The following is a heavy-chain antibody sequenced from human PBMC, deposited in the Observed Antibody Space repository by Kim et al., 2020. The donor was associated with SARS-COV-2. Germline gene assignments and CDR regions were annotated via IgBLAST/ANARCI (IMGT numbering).Heavy chain of an antibody. J-gene: IGHJ4*02. CDR3: AREISSSSEGWGDDY. CDR1: GFTFSSYW. CDR2: IKQDGSEK. V-gene: IGHV3-7*01. Sequence: GGSLRLSCAASGFTFSSYWMSWVRQAPGKGLEWVANIKQDGSEKYYVDSVKGRFTISRDNAKNSLYLQMNSLRAEDTAVYYCAREISSSSEGWGDDYWGQGTLVTVSS. D-gene: IGHD6-6*01.